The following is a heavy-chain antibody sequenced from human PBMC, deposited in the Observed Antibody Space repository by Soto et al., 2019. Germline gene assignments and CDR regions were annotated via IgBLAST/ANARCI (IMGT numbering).Heavy chain of an antibody. V-gene: IGHV1-8*02. CDR2: MTPKSGYT. J-gene: IGHJ4*02. CDR3: TRNLYSTGDFDH. D-gene: IGHD6-13*01. CDR1: GYTFTDYD. Sequence: QVQLMQSGAEVRKPGASVKVSCKASGYTFTDYDINWVRQATGQGLEWLGWMTPKSGYTGYAQKFQGVVTRTRDTTRGTSHMELSSLTSEDAAVYYCTRNLYSTGDFDHWGQGTLVTVSS.